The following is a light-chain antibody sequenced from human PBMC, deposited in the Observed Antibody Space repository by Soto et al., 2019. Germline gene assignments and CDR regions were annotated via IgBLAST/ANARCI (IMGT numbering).Light chain of an antibody. CDR3: QRSYSTPLT. J-gene: IGKJ4*01. V-gene: IGKV1-39*01. CDR2: AAS. Sequence: DIPMTQSPSSLSASVGDRVTITCRASQSISTYLNWYQQKPGKAPRLLIYAASSLQTGVPSRFSGRGSGTDFTLTINSLQPEDFATYYCQRSYSTPLTFGGGTKVEI. CDR1: QSISTY.